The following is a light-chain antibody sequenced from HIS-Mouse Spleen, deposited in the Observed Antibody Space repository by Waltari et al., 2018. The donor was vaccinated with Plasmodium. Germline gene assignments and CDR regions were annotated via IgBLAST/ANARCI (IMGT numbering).Light chain of an antibody. CDR2: EGS. Sequence: SYELTQPPSVSVSPGQTARITCSGDALPKKYAYWYQQKSGQAPVLVSYEGSNRPAGTPERCSGSSSGTMATLTISGAQVEDEADYYCYSTDSSGNHRVFGGGTKLTVL. CDR1: ALPKKY. CDR3: YSTDSSGNHRV. J-gene: IGLJ3*02. V-gene: IGLV3-10*01.